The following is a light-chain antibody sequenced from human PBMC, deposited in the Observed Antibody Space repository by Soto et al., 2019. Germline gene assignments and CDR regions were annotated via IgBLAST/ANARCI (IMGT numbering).Light chain of an antibody. Sequence: DIQMTQSHSTLSASVGDRVTITCRASQSISSWLAWYQQKPGKAPELLIYAASSLQSGVPSRFSGSGSGTDFTLTISSLQAEDVAVYYCQQYYSTPPTFGGGTKVDI. V-gene: IGKV1-5*01. CDR2: AAS. CDR1: QSISSW. J-gene: IGKJ4*01. CDR3: QQYYSTPPT.